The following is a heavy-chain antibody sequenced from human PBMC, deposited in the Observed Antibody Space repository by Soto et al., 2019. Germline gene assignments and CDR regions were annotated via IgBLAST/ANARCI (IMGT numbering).Heavy chain of an antibody. J-gene: IGHJ4*02. Sequence: SETLSLTCTVSGGSISSSTYYWGWIRQPPGKGLEWIGSVSYSGSTYYSPSLKSRVAISVDTSKNQFSLKLSSVTAADTSVYYCARHPTALVTGGFDYLGQGALVTVSS. CDR3: ARHPTALVTGGFDY. CDR2: VSYSGST. V-gene: IGHV4-39*01. CDR1: GGSISSSTYY. D-gene: IGHD5-18*01.